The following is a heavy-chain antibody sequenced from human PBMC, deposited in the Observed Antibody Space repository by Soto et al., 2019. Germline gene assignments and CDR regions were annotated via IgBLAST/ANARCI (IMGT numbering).Heavy chain of an antibody. V-gene: IGHV3-7*05. CDR1: GFTFSSYW. D-gene: IGHD3-3*01. CDR3: ARDLGYYDFWSGYYMHYYYYGMDV. Sequence: EVQLVESGGGLVQPGGSLRLSCAASGFTFSSYWMSWVRQAPGKGLEWVANIKQDGSEKYYVDSVKGRFTISRDNAKNSLYLQMNSLRAEDTAVYYCARDLGYYDFWSGYYMHYYYYGMDVWGQGTTVTVSS. J-gene: IGHJ6*02. CDR2: IKQDGSEK.